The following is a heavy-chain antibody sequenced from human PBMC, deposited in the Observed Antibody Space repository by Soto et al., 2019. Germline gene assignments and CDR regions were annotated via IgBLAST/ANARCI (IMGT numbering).Heavy chain of an antibody. CDR2: ISYDGSNK. CDR1: GFTFSSYG. J-gene: IGHJ4*02. V-gene: IGHV3-30*18. D-gene: IGHD3-22*01. CDR3: AKSDVNYYNGSRYYPPGDD. Sequence: GGSLRLSCAASGFTFSSYGMHWVRQAPGKGLEWVAVISYDGSNKYYADSVKGRFTISRDNSKNTLYLQMNSLRAEDTAVYYCAKSDVNYYNGSRYYPPGDDWGQGTLVTVSS.